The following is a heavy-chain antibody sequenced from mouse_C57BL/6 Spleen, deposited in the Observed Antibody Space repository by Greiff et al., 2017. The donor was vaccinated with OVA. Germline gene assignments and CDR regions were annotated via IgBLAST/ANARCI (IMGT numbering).Heavy chain of an antibody. D-gene: IGHD1-1*01. CDR1: GFTIKDDY. J-gene: IGHJ3*01. Sequence: VQLKESGAELVRPGASVKLSCTASGFTIKDDYMHWVKQRPEQGLEWIGWIDTENGDTEYDSKFQGKATITADTSSNTAYLHLSSLTSADTAVYYCIYYGSPWFAYWGQGTLFTVSA. CDR3: IYYGSPWFAY. V-gene: IGHV14-4*01. CDR2: IDTENGDT.